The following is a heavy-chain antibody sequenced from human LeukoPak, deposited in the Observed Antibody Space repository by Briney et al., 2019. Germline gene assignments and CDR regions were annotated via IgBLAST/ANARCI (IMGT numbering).Heavy chain of an antibody. D-gene: IGHD1-26*01. CDR3: ARAYSRSYSHFDD. CDR2: IYTSGST. CDR1: GGSISGYY. J-gene: IGHJ4*02. V-gene: IGHV4-4*09. Sequence: SETLSLTCSVSGGSISGYYWSWIRQPPGKGLEGIGYIYTSGSTNYNPSLKSRVTISVDTSKNQFSLTLSSVTAADTAMCFCARAYSRSYSHFDDWGQGTLVTVSS.